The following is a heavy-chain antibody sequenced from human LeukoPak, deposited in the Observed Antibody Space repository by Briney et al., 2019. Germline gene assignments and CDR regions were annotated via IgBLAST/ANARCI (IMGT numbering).Heavy chain of an antibody. V-gene: IGHV3-30*03. CDR1: GFSFSNYA. CDR2: ISYDGSNK. CDR3: ATQYGNPDY. D-gene: IGHD4-11*01. Sequence: GRSLRLSCAASGFSFSNYAMHWVRQAPGKGLEWVAVISYDGSNKYYADSVKGRLAISRDNSKNTLYLQMNSLRAEDTAVYYCATQYGNPDYWGQGTLVTVSS. J-gene: IGHJ4*02.